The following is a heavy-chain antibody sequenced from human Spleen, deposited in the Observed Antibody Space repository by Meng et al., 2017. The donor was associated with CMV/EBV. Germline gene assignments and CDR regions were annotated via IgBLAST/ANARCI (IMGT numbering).Heavy chain of an antibody. D-gene: IGHD2-8*01. CDR1: GGTFSTYV. V-gene: IGHV1-69*05. CDR3: ARDRDGVCYLDY. CDR2: ISPIFGKA. Sequence: CKASGGTFSTYVVSWLRQAPGQGLEWVGGISPIFGKANYAQKFQGRVTMTRDTSISTAYMELRRLRSDDTAVYYCARDRDGVCYLDYWGQGTLVTVSS. J-gene: IGHJ4*02.